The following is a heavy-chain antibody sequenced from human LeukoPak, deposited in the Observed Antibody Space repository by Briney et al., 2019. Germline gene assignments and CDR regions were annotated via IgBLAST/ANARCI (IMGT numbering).Heavy chain of an antibody. CDR3: ARGYYYDSSGFPSPYYFDY. CDR2: IIPIYGTA. V-gene: IGHV1-69*13. D-gene: IGHD3-22*01. CDR1: VCTFIIYA. Sequence: GASVTVSFTSSVCTFIIYAISRVRQAPAQGLEWMGGIIPIYGTANYAQKFQGRVTITADESTSTAYMELSSLRSEDTAVYYCARGYYYDSSGFPSPYYFDYWGQGTLVTVSS. J-gene: IGHJ4*02.